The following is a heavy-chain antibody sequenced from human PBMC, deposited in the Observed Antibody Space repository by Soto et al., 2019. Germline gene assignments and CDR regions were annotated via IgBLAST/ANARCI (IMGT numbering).Heavy chain of an antibody. D-gene: IGHD3-3*02. V-gene: IGHV4-34*01. CDR1: GGSLSGDY. CDR2: INHSGST. CDR3: ARGLLPFRYGMDV. Sequence: SETLSLTCGVHGGSLSGDYWSWIRQPPGKGLEWIGEINHSGSTNYNPSLKSRVTISVDTSKNQFYLNLRSVTAADTAVYYCARGLLPFRYGMDVWGQGTTVTVSS. J-gene: IGHJ6*02.